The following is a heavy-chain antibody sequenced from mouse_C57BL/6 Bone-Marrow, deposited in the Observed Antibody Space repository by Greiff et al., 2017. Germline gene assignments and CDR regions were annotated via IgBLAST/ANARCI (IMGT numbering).Heavy chain of an antibody. CDR1: GFNIKDYY. J-gene: IGHJ1*03. CDR3: TKYGYEYWYFDV. CDR2: IDPEDGDT. D-gene: IGHD2-2*01. Sequence: EVKLVESGAELVRPGASVKLSCTASGFNIKDYYMHWVKQRPEQGLEWIGRIDPEDGDTEYAPKFQGKATMTADTSANTASLQLSSLTSEDTAVYYCTKYGYEYWYFDVWGTGTTVTVSS. V-gene: IGHV14-1*01.